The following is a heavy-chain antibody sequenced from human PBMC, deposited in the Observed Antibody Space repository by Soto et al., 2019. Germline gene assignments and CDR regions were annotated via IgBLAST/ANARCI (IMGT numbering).Heavy chain of an antibody. Sequence: EVQLLESGGGLIQPGGSLRLTCAASGFTFSTYAMSWVRQAPGKRLEWVSSISGSDDRTYYAGSLKGRFTISRDSSKDTPYLQMNSLRAEYTAVYYCARAPMTYDFPYYFDQWGQGTVVTVSS. CDR1: GFTFSTYA. J-gene: IGHJ4*02. V-gene: IGHV3-23*01. D-gene: IGHD3-3*01. CDR3: ARAPMTYDFPYYFDQ. CDR2: ISGSDDRT.